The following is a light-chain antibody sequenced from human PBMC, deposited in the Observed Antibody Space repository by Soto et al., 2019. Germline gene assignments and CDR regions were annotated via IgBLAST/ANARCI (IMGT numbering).Light chain of an antibody. Sequence: QSALTQPASVSGSPGQSITISCTGTSSDVGPYNYVSWYQHHPSKAPKLLIYEVTKRPSGVSNRFSGSKSGNTASLTISGLQAEDEADYYCSSYTTSSTLVFGGGTKVTVL. J-gene: IGLJ3*02. V-gene: IGLV2-14*01. CDR1: SSDVGPYNY. CDR3: SSYTTSSTLV. CDR2: EVT.